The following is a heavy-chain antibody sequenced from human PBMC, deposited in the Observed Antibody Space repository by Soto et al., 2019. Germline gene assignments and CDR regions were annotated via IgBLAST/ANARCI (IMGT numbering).Heavy chain of an antibody. CDR1: RLTFSSYA. CDR3: EKADYSYSWAPGDY. CDR2: ISGSGDTT. D-gene: IGHD6-13*01. J-gene: IGHJ4*02. Sequence: EVQVLESGGGLIQPGGSLRLSCVISRLTFSSYALNWVRQAPGEGLEWVSSISGSGDTTYYADSVKGRFTISRDNSKNTMYLQMNSLRVEDTALYYCEKADYSYSWAPGDYWGQGTLVTVSS. V-gene: IGHV3-23*01.